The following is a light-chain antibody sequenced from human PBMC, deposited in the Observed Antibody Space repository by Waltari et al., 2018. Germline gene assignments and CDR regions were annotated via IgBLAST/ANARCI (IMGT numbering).Light chain of an antibody. CDR2: AAS. J-gene: IGLJ2*01. CDR1: RTAIGVYNF. CDR3: ASFAGSNTL. Sequence: QSALTQPPSASGSPGQSVTIPCTGTRTAIGVYNFVSWYQQHPGKAPKLLIYAASERPSGVPDRFSGSKSGITASLTVFGLQTEDEADYYCASFAGSNTLFGGGTKLTVL. V-gene: IGLV2-8*01.